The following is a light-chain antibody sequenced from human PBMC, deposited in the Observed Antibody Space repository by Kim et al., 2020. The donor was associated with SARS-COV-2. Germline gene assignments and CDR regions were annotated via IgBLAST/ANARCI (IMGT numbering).Light chain of an antibody. V-gene: IGLV2-11*01. Sequence: GQSVTISCTGSSSDVGYYKYVSWYQQDPGKAPKLMIYDVSERPSGVPDRFSGSKSGNTASLTISGLQAEDEGDYYCCSYAGSYTWVFGGGTKLTVL. J-gene: IGLJ3*02. CDR3: CSYAGSYTWV. CDR2: DVS. CDR1: SSDVGYYKY.